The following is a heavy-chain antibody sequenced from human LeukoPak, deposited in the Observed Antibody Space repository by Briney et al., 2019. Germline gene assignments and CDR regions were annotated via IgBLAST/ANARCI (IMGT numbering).Heavy chain of an antibody. V-gene: IGHV1-18*01. D-gene: IGHD6-25*01. CDR2: ISAYNGNT. Sequence: ASVKVSCKASGYTFTSYGISWVRQAPGQGLEWMGWISAYNGNTNYAQKLQGRVTMTTDTSTSTAYMELRSLRSDDTAVYYCARIPIRKRPDNWFDPWGQGTLVTVSS. CDR3: ARIPIRKRPDNWFDP. CDR1: GYTFTSYG. J-gene: IGHJ5*02.